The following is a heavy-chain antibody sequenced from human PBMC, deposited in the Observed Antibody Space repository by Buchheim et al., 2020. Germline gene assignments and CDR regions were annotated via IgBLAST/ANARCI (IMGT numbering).Heavy chain of an antibody. CDR3: ARDRYGVSYYFDY. CDR2: IPHDGDNK. J-gene: IGHJ4*02. Sequence: QVRLMESGGGMVQPGKSLRLSCAASGFNFRSYPMHWVRQAPGKGLEWVAVIPHDGDNKYYADSVKGRFTVSRDNSKNTLYLQMNSLRAEDTAVYYCARDRYGVSYYFDYWGQGTL. D-gene: IGHD4-17*01. CDR1: GFNFRSYP. V-gene: IGHV3-30-3*01.